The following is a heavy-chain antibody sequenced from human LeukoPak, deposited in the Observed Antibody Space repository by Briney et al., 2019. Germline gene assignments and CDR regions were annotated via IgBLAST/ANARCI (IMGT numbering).Heavy chain of an antibody. J-gene: IGHJ4*02. Sequence: QTGGSLRLSCAASGFTFSSYWMSWVRQAPGKGLEWVSVIYSGGSTYYADSVKGRFTISRDNAKNSLYLQMNSLRAEDTAVYYCARWIGRATTFDYWGQGTLVTVSS. CDR1: GFTFSSYW. V-gene: IGHV3-66*01. D-gene: IGHD5-24*01. CDR2: IYSGGST. CDR3: ARWIGRATTFDY.